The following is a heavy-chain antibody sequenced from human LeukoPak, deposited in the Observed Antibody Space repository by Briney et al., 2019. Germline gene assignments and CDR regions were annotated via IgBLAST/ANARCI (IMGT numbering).Heavy chain of an antibody. D-gene: IGHD3-10*01. Sequence: ASVKVSCKASGYTFTGYYMHWVRQAPGQGLEWMGWISAYNGNTNYAQKLQGRVTMTTDTSTSTAYMELRSLRSDDTAVYYCARAPGFGELSTYYYYYYYMDVWGKGTTVTISS. CDR3: ARAPGFGELSTYYYYYYYMDV. CDR1: GYTFTGYY. V-gene: IGHV1-18*04. J-gene: IGHJ6*03. CDR2: ISAYNGNT.